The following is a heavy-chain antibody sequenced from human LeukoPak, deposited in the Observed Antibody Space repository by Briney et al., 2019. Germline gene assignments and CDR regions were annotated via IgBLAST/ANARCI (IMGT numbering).Heavy chain of an antibody. J-gene: IGHJ1*01. D-gene: IGHD5-18*01. CDR2: IYYSGST. V-gene: IGHV4-59*08. Sequence: SETLSLTCTVSGDSIPNYYWSWIRQSPGKGLEWIGYIYYSGSTNYNPSLKSRVTISVDTSKNQFSLKLSSVTAADTAVYYCARLGGGYSYAYWGQGTLVTVSS. CDR3: ARLGGGYSYAY. CDR1: GDSIPNYY.